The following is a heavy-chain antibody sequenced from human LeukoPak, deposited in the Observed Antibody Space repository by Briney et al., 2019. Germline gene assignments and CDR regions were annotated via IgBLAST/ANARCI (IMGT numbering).Heavy chain of an antibody. CDR2: IGTAGDT. CDR1: GFTLSTYA. CDR3: ARQNTPHGNFDY. J-gene: IGHJ4*02. D-gene: IGHD1-26*01. Sequence: GGSLRLSCAASGFTLSTYAMHWVRQPAGKGLEWVSAIGTAGDTSYPGSVKGRFTISRDNAKKSLFLQMNSLRAEDTAVYYCARQNTPHGNFDYWGQGTLVTVSS. V-gene: IGHV3-13*01.